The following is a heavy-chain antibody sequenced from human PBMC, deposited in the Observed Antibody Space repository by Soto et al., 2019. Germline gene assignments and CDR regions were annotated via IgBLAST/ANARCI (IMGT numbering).Heavy chain of an antibody. D-gene: IGHD6-13*01. V-gene: IGHV3-11*01. CDR3: ARDEYSSSWASFDY. J-gene: IGHJ4*02. CDR1: GFTFGDYY. CDR2: ISGSGTSI. Sequence: QVQLVESEGGLVKPGGSLRLSCAASGFTFGDYYMNWIRQAPGKGLEWVSYISGSGTSIHYADSVKGRFTISRDNAKNSLYLQMNSLRAEDTAVYYCARDEYSSSWASFDYWGPGTLVTVSS.